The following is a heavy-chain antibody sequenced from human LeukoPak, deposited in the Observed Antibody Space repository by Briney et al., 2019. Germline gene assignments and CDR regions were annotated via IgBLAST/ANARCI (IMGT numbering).Heavy chain of an antibody. J-gene: IGHJ4*02. CDR2: MYPNDGNT. D-gene: IGHD2-8*01. V-gene: IGHV1-2*02. Sequence: ASVKVSCKASGSTFTDNYVHWVRQVPGQGLEWMGWMYPNDGNTYYAQKFQGRVTMTRDTSISTAYLDLSGLRSDDTAIYYCAREIWYYSQWGEGTLVSVSS. CDR1: GSTFTDNY. CDR3: AREIWYYSQ.